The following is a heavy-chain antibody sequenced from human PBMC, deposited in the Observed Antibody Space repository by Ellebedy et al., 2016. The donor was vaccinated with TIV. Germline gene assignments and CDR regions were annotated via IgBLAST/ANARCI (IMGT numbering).Heavy chain of an antibody. D-gene: IGHD5-18*01. Sequence: GESLKISCAASGFTFNTYSLNWVRQAPGKGLEWVAVISHHGATIFYADSAKGRFTISRDNAKNSLYLQMNSLRAEDTAVYYCASSRQMVNFENWGQGTLVTVSS. V-gene: IGHV3-30*04. CDR3: ASSRQMVNFEN. J-gene: IGHJ4*02. CDR1: GFTFNTYS. CDR2: ISHHGATI.